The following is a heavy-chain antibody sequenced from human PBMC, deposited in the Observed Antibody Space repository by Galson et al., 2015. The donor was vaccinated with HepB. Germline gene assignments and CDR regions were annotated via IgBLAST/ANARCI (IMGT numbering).Heavy chain of an antibody. Sequence: ETLSLTCTVSGGSISSSSYYWGWIRQPPGKGLEWIGSIYYSGSTYYNPSLKSRVTISVDTSKNQFSLKLSSVTAADTAVYYCARDSTVVTSHDIWGQGTMVTVSS. CDR3: ARDSTVVTSHDI. CDR2: IYYSGST. D-gene: IGHD4-23*01. CDR1: GGSISSSSYY. J-gene: IGHJ3*02. V-gene: IGHV4-39*07.